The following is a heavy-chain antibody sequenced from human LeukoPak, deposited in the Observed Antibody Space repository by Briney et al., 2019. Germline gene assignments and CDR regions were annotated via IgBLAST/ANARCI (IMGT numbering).Heavy chain of an antibody. J-gene: IGHJ4*02. Sequence: SETLSLTCAVYGGSFSGYYWSWIRQPPGKGLEWIGEINHSGSTNYNPSLKSRVTISVDTSKNQFSLKLSSVTAADTAVYYCARLVGATGGYWGQGTLVTVSS. CDR3: ARLVGATGGY. CDR1: GGSFSGYY. V-gene: IGHV4-34*01. CDR2: INHSGST. D-gene: IGHD1-26*01.